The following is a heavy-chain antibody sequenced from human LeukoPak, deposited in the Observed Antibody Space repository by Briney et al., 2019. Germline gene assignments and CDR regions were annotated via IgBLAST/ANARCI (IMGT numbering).Heavy chain of an antibody. D-gene: IGHD3-10*01. Sequence: GASVKVSCKACGYTFISCYIHWVRQAPGQGLEWMGIINPSGGRTGNAQKSQGRVTMTRDMSTSTVYMELSSLRSEDTAVYYCAREGRSGWYWGQGTLVTVSS. CDR2: INPSGGRT. V-gene: IGHV1-46*01. CDR3: AREGRSGWY. CDR1: GYTFISCY. J-gene: IGHJ4*02.